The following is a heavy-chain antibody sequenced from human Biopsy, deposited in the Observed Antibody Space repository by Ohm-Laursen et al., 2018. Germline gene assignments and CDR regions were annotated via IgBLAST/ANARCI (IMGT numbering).Heavy chain of an antibody. V-gene: IGHV1-2*02. CDR2: INSNSGGT. CDR1: GYTFTDSY. CDR3: ARDRMVTIITLVRADTFDI. Sequence: ASVKVSCKASGYTFTDSYMHWVRQAPGQGLEWMGWINSNSGGTNYAQKFQGRVTMTSDTSISTAYIELRRLIPDDTAVYFCARDRMVTIITLVRADTFDIWGQGTLVSVSS. D-gene: IGHD3-10*01. J-gene: IGHJ3*02.